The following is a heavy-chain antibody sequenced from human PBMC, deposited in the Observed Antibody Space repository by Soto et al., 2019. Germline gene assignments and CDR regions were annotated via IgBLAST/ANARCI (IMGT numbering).Heavy chain of an antibody. Sequence: SETLSLTCAVSGGSICSSNWWSWVRQPPGKGPEWIGEIYHSGSTNYNPSLKSRVTISVDKSKNQFSLKLSSVTAADTAVYYCASGSSSINYYYGMDVWGQGPTVT. CDR1: GGSICSSNW. CDR3: ASGSSSINYYYGMDV. J-gene: IGHJ6*02. D-gene: IGHD6-6*01. CDR2: IYHSGST. V-gene: IGHV4-4*02.